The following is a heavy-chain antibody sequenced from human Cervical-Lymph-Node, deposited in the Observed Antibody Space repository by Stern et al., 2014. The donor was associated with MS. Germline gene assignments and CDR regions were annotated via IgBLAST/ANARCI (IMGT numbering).Heavy chain of an antibody. CDR3: ARGGAVTTSDYYLDY. CDR1: GFTFSYHA. Sequence: VQLVESGGGVVQPGRSLRLSCAASGFTFSYHAMHWVRQAPGKGLEWVALISYEGSDKNDADSVKGRFTISRDNSRNTLYLQMNSLRVDDTAVYYCARGGAVTTSDYYLDYWGQGILVTVSS. V-gene: IGHV3-30*01. J-gene: IGHJ4*02. D-gene: IGHD4-17*01. CDR2: ISYEGSDK.